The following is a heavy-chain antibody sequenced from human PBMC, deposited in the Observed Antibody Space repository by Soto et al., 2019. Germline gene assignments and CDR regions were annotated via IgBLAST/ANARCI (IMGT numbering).Heavy chain of an antibody. V-gene: IGHV1-46*01. CDR1: GFSFSDYF. J-gene: IGHJ5*02. D-gene: IGHD4-4*01. Sequence: ASVKVSCKASGFSFSDYFMHWVRQAPGQGLEWMGIINPSGDSRNYAQKFQGRVTITRDTSTSTVYMDLSSLRYEDTAVYYCARERQPYINSQGVWFGPWGQGTLVTVSS. CDR3: ARERQPYINSQGVWFGP. CDR2: INPSGDSR.